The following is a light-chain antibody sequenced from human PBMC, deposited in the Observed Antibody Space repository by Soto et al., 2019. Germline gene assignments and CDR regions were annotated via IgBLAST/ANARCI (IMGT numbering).Light chain of an antibody. V-gene: IGLV1-44*01. CDR2: SND. CDR3: GAWDDSLNGWV. CDR1: SSNIGTNT. Sequence: QSVLTQPPSASGTPGQRVSISCSGGSSNIGTNTVNWYQHLPGTAPKLLIFSNDERPSGVPDRFSGSKSGTSASLAISGLQSDDEADYYCGAWDDSLNGWVFGGGTKLTVL. J-gene: IGLJ3*02.